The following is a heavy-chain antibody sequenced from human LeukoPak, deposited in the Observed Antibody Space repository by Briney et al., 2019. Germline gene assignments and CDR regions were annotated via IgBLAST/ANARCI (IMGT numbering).Heavy chain of an antibody. V-gene: IGHV1-2*02. Sequence: ASVKVSCKASGYTFTGYYMHWVRQAPGQGLEWMGWINPNSGGTNYAQKFQGRVTMTRDTSISTAYMELSRLRSDDTAVYYCARDRGVTYYYDSSGYYPDYWGQGTLVTVSS. CDR2: INPNSGGT. CDR1: GYTFTGYY. J-gene: IGHJ4*02. D-gene: IGHD3-22*01. CDR3: ARDRGVTYYYDSSGYYPDY.